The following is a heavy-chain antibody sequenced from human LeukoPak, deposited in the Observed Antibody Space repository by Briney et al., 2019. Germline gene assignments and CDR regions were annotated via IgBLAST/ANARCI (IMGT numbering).Heavy chain of an antibody. CDR2: IYYSGST. CDR1: GDSISSGDYY. J-gene: IGHJ5*02. CDR3: ARVLYYYDSSSLNWFDP. Sequence: NPSETLSLTCTVSGDSISSGDYYWTWIRQPPGKGLEWIGYIYYSGSTYYNPSLKSRVTISVDTSKNQFSLKLSSVTAADTAVYYCARVLYYYDSSSLNWFDPWGQGTLVTVSS. V-gene: IGHV4-30-4*08. D-gene: IGHD3-22*01.